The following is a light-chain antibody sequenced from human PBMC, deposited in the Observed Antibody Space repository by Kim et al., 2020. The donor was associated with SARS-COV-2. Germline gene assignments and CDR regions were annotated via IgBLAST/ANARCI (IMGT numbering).Light chain of an antibody. CDR3: QQYGTSRT. J-gene: IGKJ1*01. CDR2: GAS. CDR1: QRITSKY. Sequence: LSPGERATLSCTANQRITSKYLAWYQQKVGQSPRLLIYGASNRATGIPGRFRGSGSGTDFTLTISSLAPEDFAVYYCQQYGTSRTFGQGTKVDIK. V-gene: IGKV3-20*01.